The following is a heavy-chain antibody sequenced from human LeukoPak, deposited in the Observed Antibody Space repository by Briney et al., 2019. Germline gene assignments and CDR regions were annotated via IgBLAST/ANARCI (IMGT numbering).Heavy chain of an antibody. Sequence: GGSLRLSCAASGFTFSDYYMSWIRQAPGKGLEWVSSISSTGNARYYADSVKGRFTISRDSAKNSLYLQMNSLRAEDTAVYYCARDPRTWIQLWPPDYWGQGTLVTVSS. V-gene: IGHV3-11*04. CDR2: ISSTGNAR. CDR3: ARDPRTWIQLWPPDY. J-gene: IGHJ4*02. CDR1: GFTFSDYY. D-gene: IGHD5-18*01.